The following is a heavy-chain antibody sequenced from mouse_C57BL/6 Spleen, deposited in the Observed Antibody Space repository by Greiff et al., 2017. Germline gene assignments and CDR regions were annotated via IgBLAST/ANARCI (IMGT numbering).Heavy chain of an antibody. CDR1: GFNIKDDY. D-gene: IGHD1-1*01. Sequence: VQLQQSGAELVRPGASVKLSCTASGFNIKDDYMHWVKQRPEQGLEWIGWIDPENGDTEYASKFQGKATITADTSSNTAYLQLSSLTSEDTAVYYCTGSSSYWYFDVWGTGTTVTVSS. J-gene: IGHJ1*03. CDR2: IDPENGDT. CDR3: TGSSSYWYFDV. V-gene: IGHV14-4*01.